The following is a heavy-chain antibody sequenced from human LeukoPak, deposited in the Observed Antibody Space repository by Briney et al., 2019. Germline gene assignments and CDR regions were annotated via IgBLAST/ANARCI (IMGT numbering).Heavy chain of an antibody. CDR1: GFTFSRYS. V-gene: IGHV3-21*01. D-gene: IGHD3-16*01. J-gene: IGHJ6*03. Sequence: KPGGSLRLSCAASGFTFSRYSMNWVRQAPGKGLEWVSSISSSSSYIYYADSVKGRFTISRDNAKNSLYLQMNSLRAEDTAVYCGARDRIVGAVIDYYYMDVWGKGTTVTVSS. CDR2: ISSSSSYI. CDR3: ARDRIVGAVIDYYYMDV.